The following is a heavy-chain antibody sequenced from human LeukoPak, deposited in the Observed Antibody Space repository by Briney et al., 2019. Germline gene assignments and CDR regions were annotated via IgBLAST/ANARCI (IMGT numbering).Heavy chain of an antibody. V-gene: IGHV1-18*01. CDR1: GYTFSSYG. CDR3: ARSSLGTITAGPFDS. CDR2: VSGYNSNT. D-gene: IGHD5-12*01. Sequence: ASLKVSCKASGYTFSSYGLAWVRQATGQRLEWMGWVSGYNSNTNYAQKLQGRVSMTTDTSTTTAYMELRSLTSDDTALYYCARSSLGTITAGPFDSWGQGTLVTVSS. J-gene: IGHJ4*02.